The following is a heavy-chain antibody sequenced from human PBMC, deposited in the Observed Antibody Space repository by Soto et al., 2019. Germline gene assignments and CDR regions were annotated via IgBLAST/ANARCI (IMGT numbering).Heavy chain of an antibody. D-gene: IGHD6-6*01. V-gene: IGHV4-4*02. CDR1: GGSISSSNW. Sequence: PSETLSLTCAVSGGSISSSNWWSWVRQPPGKGLEWIGEIYHSGSTNYNPSLKSRVTISVDKSKNQFSLKLSSVTAADTAVYYCARVLGHSSSSWRTSWGYGIDVWGQGTTVTVSS. J-gene: IGHJ6*02. CDR3: ARVLGHSSSSWRTSWGYGIDV. CDR2: IYHSGST.